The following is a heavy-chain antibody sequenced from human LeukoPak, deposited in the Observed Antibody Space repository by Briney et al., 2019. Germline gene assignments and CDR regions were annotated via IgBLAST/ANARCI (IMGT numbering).Heavy chain of an antibody. Sequence: GGSPRLSCAASGFTFSSYAMSSVRQAPGKGLECGSAISGSGGSTYYADSVKGRFTISRDNSKNTLYLQMNSLRAEDTAVYYCAKRENIVATVGFVDYWGQGTLVTVSS. CDR2: ISGSGGST. J-gene: IGHJ4*02. V-gene: IGHV3-23*01. CDR1: GFTFSSYA. CDR3: AKRENIVATVGFVDY. D-gene: IGHD5-12*01.